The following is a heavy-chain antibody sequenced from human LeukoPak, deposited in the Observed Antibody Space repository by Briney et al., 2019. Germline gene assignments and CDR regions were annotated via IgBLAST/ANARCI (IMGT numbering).Heavy chain of an antibody. Sequence: VASVKVSCKASGFTFTSSAMQWVRQARGQRLEWIGWIVVGSGNTNYAQKFQERVTITRDMSTSTAYMELSSLRSEDTAVYHCARDWSSSSYTYYYYYMDVWGKGTTVTVSS. CDR2: IVVGSGNT. V-gene: IGHV1-58*02. D-gene: IGHD6-6*01. CDR1: GFTFTSSA. J-gene: IGHJ6*03. CDR3: ARDWSSSSYTYYYYYMDV.